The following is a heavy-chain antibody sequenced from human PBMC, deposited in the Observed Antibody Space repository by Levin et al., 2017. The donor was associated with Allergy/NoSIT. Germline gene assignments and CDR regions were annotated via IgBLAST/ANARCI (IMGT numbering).Heavy chain of an antibody. Sequence: GESLKISCKASGYTFTSYAMNWVRQAPGQGLEWMGWINTNTGNPTYAQGFTGRFVFSLDTSVSTAYLQISSLKAEDTAVYYCARLAAVAGIDYWGQGTLVTVSS. CDR1: GYTFTSYA. V-gene: IGHV7-4-1*02. CDR2: INTNTGNP. D-gene: IGHD6-19*01. J-gene: IGHJ4*02. CDR3: ARLAAVAGIDY.